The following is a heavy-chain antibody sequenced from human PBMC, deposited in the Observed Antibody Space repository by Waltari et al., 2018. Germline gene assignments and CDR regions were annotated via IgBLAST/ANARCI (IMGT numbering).Heavy chain of an antibody. J-gene: IGHJ4*02. CDR2: IYYSGST. V-gene: IGHV4-39*01. Sequence: QLQLQESGPGLVKPSETLSLTCTVSGASISSSSYYWGWIRQPPGKGLEWIGSIYYSGSTYYIPSVKSRVTISVDTSKSQFSLKLSSVTAADTAVYYCARHVLLWCGELSAPFPDYWGQGTLVTVSS. CDR1: GASISSSSYY. CDR3: ARHVLLWCGELSAPFPDY. D-gene: IGHD3-10*01.